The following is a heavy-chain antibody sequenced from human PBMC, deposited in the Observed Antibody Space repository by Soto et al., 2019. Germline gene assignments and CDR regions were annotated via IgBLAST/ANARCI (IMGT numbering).Heavy chain of an antibody. V-gene: IGHV3-30-3*01. CDR2: ISYDGSNK. D-gene: IGHD3-10*01. CDR1: GFTFSSYA. J-gene: IGHJ6*02. CDR3: ARAIVRGVTHSIVYFYYGMDV. Sequence: GGSLRLSCAASGFTFSSYAMHWVRQAPGKGLEWVAVISYDGSNKYYADSVKGRFTISRDNSKNTLYLQMNSLRAEDTAVYYCARAIVRGVTHSIVYFYYGMDVWGQGTAVTVSS.